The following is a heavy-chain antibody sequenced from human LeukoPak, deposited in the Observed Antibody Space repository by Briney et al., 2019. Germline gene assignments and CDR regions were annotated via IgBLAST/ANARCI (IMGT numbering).Heavy chain of an antibody. CDR3: AKGSSHSRKGVDY. Sequence: TGGSLRLSCAASGFTFSTSAMSWVRQAPGKVLEWVSGISGGGTNTYFRDSVRGRFTISRDNSKNTLYLQMNSLRAEDTAVYYCAKGSSHSRKGVDYWGRGTLVTVSS. V-gene: IGHV3-23*01. CDR2: ISGGGTNT. J-gene: IGHJ4*02. D-gene: IGHD6-13*01. CDR1: GFTFSTSA.